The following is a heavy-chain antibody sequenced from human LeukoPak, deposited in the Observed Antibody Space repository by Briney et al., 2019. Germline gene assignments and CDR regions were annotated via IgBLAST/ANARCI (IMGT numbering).Heavy chain of an antibody. CDR2: IYTSGST. J-gene: IGHJ6*03. D-gene: IGHD6-13*01. V-gene: IGHV4-4*07. CDR1: GGSISSYY. Sequence: PSETLSLTCTVSGGSISSYYWSWIRQPAGKGLEWIGRIYTSGSTNYNPSLKSRVTMSVDTSKNQFSLKLSSVTAADTAVYYCARAPYSNPTYYYYMDVWGKGTTVTVSS. CDR3: ARAPYSNPTYYYYMDV.